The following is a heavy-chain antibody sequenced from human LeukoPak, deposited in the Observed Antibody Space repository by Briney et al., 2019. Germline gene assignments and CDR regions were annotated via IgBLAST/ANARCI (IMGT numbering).Heavy chain of an antibody. Sequence: GGSLRLSCAASGFTFSSYGMHWVRQAPGKGLEWVAFIRYDGSNKYYADPVKGRFTISRDNSKNTLYLQMNSLRAEDTAVYYCAKDGDYDFWSGLYWGQGTLVTVSS. CDR1: GFTFSSYG. J-gene: IGHJ4*02. CDR2: IRYDGSNK. V-gene: IGHV3-30*02. D-gene: IGHD3-3*01. CDR3: AKDGDYDFWSGLY.